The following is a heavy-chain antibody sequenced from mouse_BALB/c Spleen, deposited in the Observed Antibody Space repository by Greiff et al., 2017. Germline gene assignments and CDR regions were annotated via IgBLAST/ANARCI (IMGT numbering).Heavy chain of an antibody. CDR2: INPSTGYT. CDR3: ARSWDRLLRD. J-gene: IGHJ2*01. Sequence: VQLQQSGAELAKPGASVKMSCKASGYTFTSYWMHWVKQRPGQGLEWIGYINPSTGYTEYNQKFKDKATLTADKSSSTAYMQLSSLTSEDSAVYYCARSWDRLLRDWGQGTTLTVSS. D-gene: IGHD4-1*01. CDR1: GYTFTSYW. V-gene: IGHV1-7*01.